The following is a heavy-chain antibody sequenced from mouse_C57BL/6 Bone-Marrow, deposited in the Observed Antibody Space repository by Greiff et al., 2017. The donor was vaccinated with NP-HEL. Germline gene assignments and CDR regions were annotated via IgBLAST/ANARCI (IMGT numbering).Heavy chain of an antibody. V-gene: IGHV1-55*01. J-gene: IGHJ4*01. CDR3: ARRAVYGSSYGYAMDY. CDR2: IYPGSGST. D-gene: IGHD1-1*01. Sequence: QVQLQQPGAELVKPGASVKMSCKASGYTFTSYWITWVKQRPGQGLEWIGDIYPGSGSTNYNEQFKSKATLTVDTSSSTAYMQLSSLTSEDSAVYYCARRAVYGSSYGYAMDYWGQGTSVTVSS. CDR1: GYTFTSYW.